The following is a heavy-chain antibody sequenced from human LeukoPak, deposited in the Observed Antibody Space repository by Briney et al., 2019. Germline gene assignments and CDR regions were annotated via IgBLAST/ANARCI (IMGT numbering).Heavy chain of an antibody. CDR2: INPNSGST. J-gene: IGHJ4*02. D-gene: IGHD2-2*01. CDR1: GYTFTGYY. CDR3: ARGCFSVGTSCYPFDY. Sequence: ASVKVSCKASGYTFTGYYMHWVRQAPGQGLEWMGWINPNSGSTNYAQKFQGRVTMTRDTSISTAYMELSRLRSDDTAVYYCARGCFSVGTSCYPFDYWGQGTLVTVSS. V-gene: IGHV1-2*02.